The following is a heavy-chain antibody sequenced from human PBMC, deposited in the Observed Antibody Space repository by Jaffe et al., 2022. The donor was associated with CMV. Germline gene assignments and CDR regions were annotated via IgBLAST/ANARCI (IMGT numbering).Heavy chain of an antibody. CDR1: GGSFSGYY. Sequence: QVQLQQWGAGLLKPSETLSLTCAVYGGSFSGYYWSWIRQPPGKGLEWIGEINHSGSTNYNPSLKSRVTISVDTSKNQFSLKLSSVTAADTAVYYCARGSGFGVVTVPEYFQHWGQGTLVTVSS. CDR2: INHSGST. D-gene: IGHD2-21*02. J-gene: IGHJ1*01. CDR3: ARGSGFGVVTVPEYFQH. V-gene: IGHV4-34*01.